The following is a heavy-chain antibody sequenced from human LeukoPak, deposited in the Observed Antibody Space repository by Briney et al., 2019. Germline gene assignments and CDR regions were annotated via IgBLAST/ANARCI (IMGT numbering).Heavy chain of an antibody. D-gene: IGHD3-10*01. V-gene: IGHV5-51*01. CDR1: GYSFTSHW. CDR3: ARLRWPRGGRSSFDY. CDR2: VNPDDSDT. Sequence: GESLKISCKGSGYSFTSHWIGWVRQMPGKGLEWMGIVNPDDSDTIYSPSFQGQVTISADESITTAYLQWSSLKASDAAMYYCARLRWPRGGRSSFDYWGQGALVTVSS. J-gene: IGHJ4*02.